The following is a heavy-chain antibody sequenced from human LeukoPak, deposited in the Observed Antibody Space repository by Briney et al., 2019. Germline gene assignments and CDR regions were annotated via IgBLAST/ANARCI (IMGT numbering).Heavy chain of an antibody. CDR2: ISTSSRTI. CDR1: GFTFSDYY. Sequence: GGSLRLSCAASGFTFSDYYMSWIRQSPGKGLEWVSHISTSSRTIYYADSVKGRFTISRDNAENSLYLQMNSLRVEDTAVYYCAGVVRGLQYAFDIWGQGTMVTVSS. D-gene: IGHD3-10*01. J-gene: IGHJ3*02. V-gene: IGHV3-11*01. CDR3: AGVVRGLQYAFDI.